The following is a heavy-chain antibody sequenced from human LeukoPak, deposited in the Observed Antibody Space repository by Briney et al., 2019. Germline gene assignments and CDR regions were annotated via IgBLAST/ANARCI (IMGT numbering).Heavy chain of an antibody. CDR3: ARSYSRFYYYYMDV. V-gene: IGHV4-34*01. CDR2: ITHTGST. CDR1: GGSFIGNY. D-gene: IGHD6-13*01. Sequence: SETLSLTCTVYGGSFIGNYWSWIRHPPGKGLEWIGEITHTGSTNSNPSLKSRVTISVDTSKNQFSLKLSSVTAADTAVYYCARSYSRFYYYYMDVWGKGTTVTVSS. J-gene: IGHJ6*03.